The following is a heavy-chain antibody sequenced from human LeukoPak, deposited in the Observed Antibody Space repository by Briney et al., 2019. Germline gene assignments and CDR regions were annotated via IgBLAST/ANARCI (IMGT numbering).Heavy chain of an antibody. D-gene: IGHD3-16*02. V-gene: IGHV3-7*01. CDR3: ARDRGYTTFDY. J-gene: IGHJ4*02. CDR2: IKEDGSEK. CDR1: GFTFSSYE. Sequence: GGSLRLSCAASGFTFSSYEMSWVRQAPGKGPEWVANIKEDGSEKYYVASVKGRFTISRDNAKNSLSLQMNSLRAEDTAVYYCARDRGYTTFDYWGQGTLVTVSS.